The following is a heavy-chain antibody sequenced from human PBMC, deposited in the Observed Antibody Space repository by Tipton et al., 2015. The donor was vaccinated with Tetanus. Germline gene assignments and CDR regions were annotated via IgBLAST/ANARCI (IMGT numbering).Heavy chain of an antibody. Sequence: TLSLTCTVSGGSISSYYWSWIRKPQEKGQEWDGNIYYSGSTNNNPSLKRRVTISEETSKNQFSLKLSSVTAADTAMYYYERWTASVKGSFDIWGQGTMFSVSS. CDR1: GGSISSYY. V-gene: IGHV4-59*13. D-gene: IGHD3/OR15-3a*01. CDR3: ERWTASVKGSFDI. CDR2: IYYSGST. J-gene: IGHJ3*02.